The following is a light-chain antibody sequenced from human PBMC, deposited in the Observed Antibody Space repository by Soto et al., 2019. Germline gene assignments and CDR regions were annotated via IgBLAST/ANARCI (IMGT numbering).Light chain of an antibody. Sequence: SYELTQPPSVLAAPGQTARITCGGNNIGSRSVSWYQQKPGQAPVLAVYDDTDRPSGIPERFSGSNSDNTAALTISRVEAGDEADYYCQVWDSIIDHPVFGGGTKLTVL. CDR1: NIGSRS. CDR3: QVWDSIIDHPV. CDR2: DDT. J-gene: IGLJ2*01. V-gene: IGLV3-21*02.